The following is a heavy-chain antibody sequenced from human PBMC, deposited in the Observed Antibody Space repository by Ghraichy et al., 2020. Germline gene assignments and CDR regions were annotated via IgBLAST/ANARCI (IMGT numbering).Heavy chain of an antibody. CDR3: ARYLQYSSGWYVFDY. D-gene: IGHD6-19*01. CDR2: IYHSGST. CDR1: GGSISSSNW. V-gene: IGHV4-4*02. J-gene: IGHJ4*02. Sequence: ETLSLTCAVSGGSISSSNWWSWVRQPPGKGLEWIGEIYHSGSTNYNPSLKSRVTISVDKSKNQFSLKLSSVTAADTAVYYCARYLQYSSGWYVFDYWGQGTLVTVSS.